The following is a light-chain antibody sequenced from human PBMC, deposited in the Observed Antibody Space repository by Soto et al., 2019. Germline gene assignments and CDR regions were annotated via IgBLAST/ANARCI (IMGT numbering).Light chain of an antibody. J-gene: IGKJ4*01. CDR3: QQTYSIPLT. CDR1: QSVTDF. Sequence: EIVLTQSPVTLSLSPGERATLSCRASQSVTDFLAWYQQKPGQAPRLLIYDASNRATGIPARFSGSGSGTDFTLTISSLEPEDFATYYCQQTYSIPLTFGGGTKVEI. CDR2: DAS. V-gene: IGKV3-11*01.